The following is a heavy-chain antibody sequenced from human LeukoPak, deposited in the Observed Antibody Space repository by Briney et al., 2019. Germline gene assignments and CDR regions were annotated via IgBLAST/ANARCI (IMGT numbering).Heavy chain of an antibody. CDR3: AKERYYDILTGTSGTFDY. V-gene: IGHV3-48*01. CDR1: GFTFSSYR. CDR2: ISSSSSTI. Sequence: GGSLRLSCAASGFTFSSYRMNWVRQAPGKGLEWVSYISSSSSTIYYADSVKGRFTISRDNSKNTLYLQMNSLRAEDTAVYYCAKERYYDILTGTSGTFDYWGQGTLVTVSS. J-gene: IGHJ4*02. D-gene: IGHD3-9*01.